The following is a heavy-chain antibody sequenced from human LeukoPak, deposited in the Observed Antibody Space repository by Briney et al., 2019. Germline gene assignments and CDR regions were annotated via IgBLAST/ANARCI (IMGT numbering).Heavy chain of an antibody. Sequence: GGSLRLSCAASGFTVSSNYMSWVRQAPGKGLEWVSVIYSGGSTYYADSVKGRFTISRHNSENTLYLQMNSLRSEDTAVYYCAKLGGQEVYNYYVGVWGKGTTVAVSS. J-gene: IGHJ6*03. CDR1: GFTVSSNY. V-gene: IGHV3-53*04. CDR2: IYSGGST. D-gene: IGHD3-16*01. CDR3: AKLGGQEVYNYYVGV.